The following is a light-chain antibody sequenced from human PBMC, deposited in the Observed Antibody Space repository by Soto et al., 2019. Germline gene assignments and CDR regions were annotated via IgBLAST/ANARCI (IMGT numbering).Light chain of an antibody. Sequence: QLVLTQPPSVSGAPGQRVIISCTGSSSNIGADYDVHWYQQLPGTAPKLLIYGDTNRPSGVPDRFSGSKSGTSASLAITGLQAEDEADYYCQSYDSSLSGSIFGGGTKLTVL. J-gene: IGLJ2*01. CDR1: SSNIGADYD. V-gene: IGLV1-40*01. CDR2: GDT. CDR3: QSYDSSLSGSI.